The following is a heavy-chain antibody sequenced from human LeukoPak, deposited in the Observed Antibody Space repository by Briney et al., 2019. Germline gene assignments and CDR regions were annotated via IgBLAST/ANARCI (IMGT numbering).Heavy chain of an antibody. CDR3: ARSPHILTGEKFEY. D-gene: IGHD3-9*01. V-gene: IGHV1-2*02. CDR1: GYTFTGYY. J-gene: IGHJ4*02. Sequence: ASVKVSCKASGYTFTGYYMHWVRQAPGQGLEWMGWINPNSGGTNYAQKFQGRVTMTRDTSISTAYMEVIRLRSDDTAVYYCARSPHILTGEKFEYWGQGTRVTVSS. CDR2: INPNSGGT.